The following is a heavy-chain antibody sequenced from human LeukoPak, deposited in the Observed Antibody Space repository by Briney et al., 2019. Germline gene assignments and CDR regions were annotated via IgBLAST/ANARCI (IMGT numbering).Heavy chain of an antibody. Sequence: SETLSLTCAVYGGSFSGYYWSWIRQPPGKGLEWIGEINHSGSTNYNPSLKSRVTISVDTSKNQFSLKRSSVTAADTAVYYCARERVEYSSSSFDYWGQGTLVTVSS. D-gene: IGHD6-6*01. V-gene: IGHV4-34*01. J-gene: IGHJ4*02. CDR3: ARERVEYSSSSFDY. CDR1: GGSFSGYY. CDR2: INHSGST.